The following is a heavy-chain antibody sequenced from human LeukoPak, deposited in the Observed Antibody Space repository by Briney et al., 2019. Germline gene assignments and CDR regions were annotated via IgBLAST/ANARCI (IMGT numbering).Heavy chain of an antibody. D-gene: IGHD5-12*01. J-gene: IGHJ4*02. CDR1: GFTLSSYG. CDR2: IWYDGTNR. Sequence: GSLRLSCAASGFTLSSYGIHWVRQAPGNGLEWVAVIWYDGTNRYYVDSVRGRFTISRDNSKNTLYLQMNSLRAEDTAVYYCARDGGAGYSGYDWGQGTLVTVSS. V-gene: IGHV3-33*01. CDR3: ARDGGAGYSGYD.